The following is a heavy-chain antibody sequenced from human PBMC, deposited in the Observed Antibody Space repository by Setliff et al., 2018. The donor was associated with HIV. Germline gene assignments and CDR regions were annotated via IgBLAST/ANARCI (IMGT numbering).Heavy chain of an antibody. CDR1: GGSISSYY. Sequence: SETLSLTCTVSGGSISSYYWSWIRQPAGKGLEWIGRIYTSGSTNYNPSLKSRVTMSVDTSKNQFSLKLSSVTAADTAVYYCAREWGRDGYDPHYFDYWGQGTLVTVSS. V-gene: IGHV4-4*07. CDR2: IYTSGST. J-gene: IGHJ4*02. CDR3: AREWGRDGYDPHYFDY. D-gene: IGHD5-12*01.